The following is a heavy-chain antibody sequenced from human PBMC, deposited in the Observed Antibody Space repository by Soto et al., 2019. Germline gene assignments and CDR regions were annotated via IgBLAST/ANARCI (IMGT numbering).Heavy chain of an antibody. CDR3: ARGPRGSGSYYNVYNWFDP. V-gene: IGHV4-34*01. CDR2: INHSGST. J-gene: IGHJ5*02. CDR1: GGSFSGYY. D-gene: IGHD3-10*01. Sequence: SETLSLTWAVYGGSFSGYYCSWMRQPPGKGLAWIGEINHSGSTNYNRSIKSRVTISVDTSKNQFSLKLGSVTAADTAVYYCARGPRGSGSYYNVYNWFDPWGQGTLVTVSS.